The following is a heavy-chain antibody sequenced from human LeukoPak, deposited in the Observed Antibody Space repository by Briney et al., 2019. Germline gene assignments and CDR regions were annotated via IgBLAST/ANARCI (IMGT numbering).Heavy chain of an antibody. D-gene: IGHD1-26*01. J-gene: IGHJ4*02. Sequence: PSETLSLTCAVSGDSINSRSYYWAWIRQPPGKGLEWIGSIYHSESTYYNPSLKSRVTISVDTSKNQFSLSMSSVTAADTAVYHCARDLPLDRLVGSTFDYWGQGTLVIVSS. CDR1: GDSINSRSYY. CDR2: IYHSEST. V-gene: IGHV4-39*07. CDR3: ARDLPLDRLVGSTFDY.